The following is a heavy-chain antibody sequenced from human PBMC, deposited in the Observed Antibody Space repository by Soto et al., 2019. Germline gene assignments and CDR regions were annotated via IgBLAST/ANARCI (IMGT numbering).Heavy chain of an antibody. CDR1: GGSISSGDYY. CDR2: IYYSGST. J-gene: IGHJ4*02. Sequence: TLSLTCTVSGGSISSGDYYWSWIRQPPGKGLEWIGYIYYSGSTYYNPSLKSRVTISVDTSKNQFSLKLSSVTAADTAVYYCATSPHYYDSSGYYLYYWGQGTLVTVSS. CDR3: ATSPHYYDSSGYYLYY. V-gene: IGHV4-30-4*01. D-gene: IGHD3-22*01.